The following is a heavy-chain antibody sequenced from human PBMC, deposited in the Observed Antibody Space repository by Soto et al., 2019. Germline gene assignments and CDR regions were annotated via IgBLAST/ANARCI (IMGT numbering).Heavy chain of an antibody. D-gene: IGHD2-2*01. CDR2: IWYDGSNK. CDR1: GFTFSSYG. CDR3: ARDPRYCSSTSCLPPHYYYYYMDV. Sequence: VQLVESGGGVVQPGRSLRLSCAASGFTFSSYGMHWVRQAPGKGLEWVAVIWYDGSNKYYADSVKGRFTISRDNSKNTLYLQMNSLRAEDTAVYYCARDPRYCSSTSCLPPHYYYYYMDVWGKGTTVTVSS. J-gene: IGHJ6*03. V-gene: IGHV3-33*01.